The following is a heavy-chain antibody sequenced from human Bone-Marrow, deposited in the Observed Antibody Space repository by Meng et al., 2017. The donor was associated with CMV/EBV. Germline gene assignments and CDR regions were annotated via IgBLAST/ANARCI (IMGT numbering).Heavy chain of an antibody. Sequence: SETLSLTCTVSGGSISSSSYYWGWIRQPPGKGLEWIGSIYYSGSTFYNPSLKSRVTISVDTSKNQFSLKLSSVTAADTAVYYCARDGRYYDFWSGYTLMDVWGQRSTVSVSS. CDR2: IYYSGST. J-gene: IGHJ6*02. CDR1: GGSISSSSYY. CDR3: ARDGRYYDFWSGYTLMDV. D-gene: IGHD3-3*01. V-gene: IGHV4-39*07.